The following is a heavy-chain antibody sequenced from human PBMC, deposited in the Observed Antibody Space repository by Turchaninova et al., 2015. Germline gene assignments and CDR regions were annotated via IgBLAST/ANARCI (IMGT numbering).Heavy chain of an antibody. D-gene: IGHD4-17*01. J-gene: IGHJ6*02. V-gene: IGHV4-59*01. Sequence: QVQLQESGPGLVKPSETLSLTCTVSGGSISSYYWSWIRQPPGKGLGWVGYIYYSGSTNYNPTLKSRGTISVDTSKNQFSLKLSSVTAADTAVYYWARDSYGDYGYYYYGMDVWGQGTTVTVSS. CDR3: ARDSYGDYGYYYYGMDV. CDR2: IYYSGST. CDR1: GGSISSYY.